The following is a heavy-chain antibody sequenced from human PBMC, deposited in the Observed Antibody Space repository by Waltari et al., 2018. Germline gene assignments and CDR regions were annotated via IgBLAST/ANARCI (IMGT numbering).Heavy chain of an antibody. V-gene: IGHV3-48*04. J-gene: IGHJ4*02. CDR1: GFTFSSYS. Sequence: EVQLVESGGGLVQPGGSLRLSCAASGFTFSSYSMNWVRQAPGKGLEWVSYISSSSITKYYADSVKGRFTISRDNAKNSLYLQMNSLRAEDTAVYYCAISDYYGSGSYNWGQGTLVTVSS. D-gene: IGHD3-10*01. CDR3: AISDYYGSGSYN. CDR2: ISSSSITK.